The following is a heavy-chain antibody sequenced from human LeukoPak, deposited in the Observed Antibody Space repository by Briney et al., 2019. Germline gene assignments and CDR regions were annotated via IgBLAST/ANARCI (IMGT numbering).Heavy chain of an antibody. CDR2: INPSGGST. CDR1: GYTFTIYY. J-gene: IGHJ4*02. CDR3: ARAGIFDY. V-gene: IGHV1-46*01. Sequence: ASVKVSCKASGYTFTIYYIHWVRQAPAQGLEWMGIINPSGGSTSYAQKFQGRVTMTRDTATSTVYMELSSLRSEDTAVYYCARAGIFDYWGQGTLVTVSS. D-gene: IGHD3-10*01.